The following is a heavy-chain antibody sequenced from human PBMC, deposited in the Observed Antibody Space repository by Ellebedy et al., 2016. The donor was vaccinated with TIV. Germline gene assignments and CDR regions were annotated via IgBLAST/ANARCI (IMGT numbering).Heavy chain of an antibody. J-gene: IGHJ6*02. CDR2: LIPILGIT. CDR1: GGTFTNYA. CDR3: ARDGEAVAGILSTLNYYYYGMDV. V-gene: IGHV1-69*04. Sequence: AASVKVSCTASGGTFTNYAITWVRQAPRQGLEWMGRLIPILGITNYAQKFQGRVTITADKSTSTAYMELSSLRSEDTAVYYCARDGEAVAGILSTLNYYYYGMDVWGQGTTVTVSS. D-gene: IGHD6-19*01.